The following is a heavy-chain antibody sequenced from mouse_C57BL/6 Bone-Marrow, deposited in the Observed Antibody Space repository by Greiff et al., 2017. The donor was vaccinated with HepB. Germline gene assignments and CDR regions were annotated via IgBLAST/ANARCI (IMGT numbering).Heavy chain of an antibody. CDR1: GFTFSDFY. D-gene: IGHD4-1*01. Sequence: EVKLVESGGGLVQSGRSLRLSCATSGFTFSDFYMEWVRQAPGKGLEWIAASRNKANDYTTAYSASVKGRFIVSRDTSQSILYLQMNALRAEDTAIYYCARDGLGLDYWGQGTTLTVSS. CDR3: ARDGLGLDY. V-gene: IGHV7-1*01. CDR2: SRNKANDYTT. J-gene: IGHJ2*01.